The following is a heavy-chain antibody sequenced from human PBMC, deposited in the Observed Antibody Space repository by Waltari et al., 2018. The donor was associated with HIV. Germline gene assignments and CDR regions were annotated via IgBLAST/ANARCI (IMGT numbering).Heavy chain of an antibody. CDR1: GYTFPAYF. D-gene: IGHD3-10*01. V-gene: IGHV1-2*06. CDR3: ARGPRITMFQGVGTPFDS. Sequence: QVQLVQSGADVKKPGASVIVSCRASGYTFPAYFIHWVRQAPGQGLEWIGRINPSTGATDYAQKVQGAVTMTGDTSINTAYMQLSRLMSDHTAIYYCARGPRITMFQGVGTPFDSWGQGTLVIVSS. CDR2: INPSTGAT. J-gene: IGHJ4*02.